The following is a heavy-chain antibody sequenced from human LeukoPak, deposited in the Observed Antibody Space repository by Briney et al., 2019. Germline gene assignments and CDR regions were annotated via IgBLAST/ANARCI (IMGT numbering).Heavy chain of an antibody. D-gene: IGHD4-17*01. CDR2: INHSGST. Sequence: SETLSLTCAVYGGSFSGYYWSWIRQPPGKGLEWIGEINHSGSTNYSPSLKSRVTISVDTSKNQFSLKLSSVTAADTAVYYCARGWSDYGDYDAFDIWGQGTMVTVSS. CDR1: GGSFSGYY. CDR3: ARGWSDYGDYDAFDI. V-gene: IGHV4-34*01. J-gene: IGHJ3*02.